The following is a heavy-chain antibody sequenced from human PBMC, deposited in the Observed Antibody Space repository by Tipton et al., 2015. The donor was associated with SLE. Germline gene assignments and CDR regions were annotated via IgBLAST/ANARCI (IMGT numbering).Heavy chain of an antibody. J-gene: IGHJ3*02. D-gene: IGHD2-2*01. CDR2: ISGSGRST. CDR3: ANAPGWAAMSADYDAVDI. V-gene: IGHV3-23*01. Sequence: SLRLSCAASGFTFSSSSMRWVRQAPGKGLERVSLISGSGRSTENADYVKGRFTISRDNSKHTLYLQMNSRSAEDSAVYYWANAPGWAAMSADYDAVDIGGLATGVAFSS. CDR1: GFTFSSSS.